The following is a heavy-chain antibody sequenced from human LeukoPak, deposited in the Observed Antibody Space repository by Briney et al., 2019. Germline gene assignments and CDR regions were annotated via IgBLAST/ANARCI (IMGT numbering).Heavy chain of an antibody. CDR1: GGTFSSYA. CDR3: AQYYYDSSGYYYAWFDP. V-gene: IGHV1-69*05. D-gene: IGHD3-22*01. Sequence: RASVKVSCKASGGTFSSYAISWVRQAPGQGLEWMGGIIPIFGTANYAQKLQGRVTMTTDTSTSTAYMELRSLRSDDTAVYYCAQYYYDSSGYYYAWFDPWGQGTLVTVSS. J-gene: IGHJ5*02. CDR2: IIPIFGTA.